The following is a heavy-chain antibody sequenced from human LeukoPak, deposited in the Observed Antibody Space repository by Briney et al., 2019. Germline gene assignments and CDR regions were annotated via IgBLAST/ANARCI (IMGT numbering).Heavy chain of an antibody. CDR3: AHSKRGGGYYINAFAV. Sequence: PSETLSLTCTVSGASTSAYYWSWIRHPPGKGLEGIGYSYSGGNANYNPSLKSRVTISIDTSENQFSLRLTSVTAADTAIYFCAHSKRGGGYYINAFAVWGQGALVTISS. CDR1: GASTSAYY. J-gene: IGHJ3*01. V-gene: IGHV4-59*01. CDR2: SYSGGNA. D-gene: IGHD1-26*01.